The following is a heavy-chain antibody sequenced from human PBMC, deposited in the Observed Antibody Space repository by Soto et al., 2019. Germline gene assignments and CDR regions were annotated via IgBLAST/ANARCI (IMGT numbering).Heavy chain of an antibody. CDR1: GFTFGDYA. J-gene: IGHJ4*02. CDR2: IRRNAYGGTT. D-gene: IGHD3-16*01. V-gene: IGHV3-49*04. CDR3: TRASSLDFDF. Sequence: GGSLRLSCTTSGFTFGDYALSWVRQAPGKGLEWVGFIRRNAYGGTTDYAASVKGRFTISRDDSKSIAYLQMNSLRTEDTALYYCTRASSLDFDFWGQGXLVTVSS.